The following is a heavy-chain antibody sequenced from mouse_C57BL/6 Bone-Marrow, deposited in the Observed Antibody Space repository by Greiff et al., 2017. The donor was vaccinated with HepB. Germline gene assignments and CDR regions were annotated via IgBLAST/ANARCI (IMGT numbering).Heavy chain of an antibody. CDR1: GFTFSSYG. CDR3: ARREGVVATKDYAMDY. D-gene: IGHD1-1*01. V-gene: IGHV5-6*02. J-gene: IGHJ4*01. CDR2: ISSGGSYT. Sequence: EVMLVESGGDLVKPGGSLKLSCAASGFTFSSYGMSWVRQTPDKRLEWVATISSGGSYTYYPDSVKGRFPISRDNAKNTLYLQMSSLKSEDTAMYYCARREGVVATKDYAMDYWGQGTSVTVSS.